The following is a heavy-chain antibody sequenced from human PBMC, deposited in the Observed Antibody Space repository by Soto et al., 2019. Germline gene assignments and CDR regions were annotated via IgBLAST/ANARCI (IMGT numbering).Heavy chain of an antibody. D-gene: IGHD1-26*01. CDR2: ISYDGSNK. Sequence: GGSLRLSCAASGFTFSSYGMHWVRQAPGRGLEWVAVISYDGSNKYYADSVKGRFTISRDNSKNTLYLQMNSLRAEDTAVYYCAKGRSQTREWELPNYYYYGMDVWGQGTTVTVSS. J-gene: IGHJ6*02. CDR1: GFTFSSYG. CDR3: AKGRSQTREWELPNYYYYGMDV. V-gene: IGHV3-30*18.